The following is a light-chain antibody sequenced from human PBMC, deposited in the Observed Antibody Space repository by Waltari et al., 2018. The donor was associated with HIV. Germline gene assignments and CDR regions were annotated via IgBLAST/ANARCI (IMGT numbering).Light chain of an antibody. CDR1: SSNIGAHYD. J-gene: IGLJ3*02. V-gene: IGLV1-40*01. CDR3: QSYDTNLGGSV. Sequence: QSVLTQPPSVSGAPGQSVTIYCAGISSNIGAHYDVHWYQQVPGTAPKRLIFGDRKRPSGVPYRFSCSTSGSSASLPITGLQAEDEADYYCQSYDTNLGGSVVGGGTKVTVL. CDR2: GDR.